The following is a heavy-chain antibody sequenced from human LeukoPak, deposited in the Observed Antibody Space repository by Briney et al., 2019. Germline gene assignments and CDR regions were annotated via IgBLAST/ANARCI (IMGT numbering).Heavy chain of an antibody. J-gene: IGHJ3*02. CDR1: GYSISSGYY. CDR3: ARVYSSGPYDAFDI. D-gene: IGHD6-19*01. Sequence: SETLSLTCTVSGYSISSGYYWGWIRQPPGKGLEWIGSIYHSGSTYYNPSLKSRVTISVDTSKNQFSLKLSSVTAADTAVYYCARVYSSGPYDAFDIWGQGTMVTVSS. CDR2: IYHSGST. V-gene: IGHV4-38-2*02.